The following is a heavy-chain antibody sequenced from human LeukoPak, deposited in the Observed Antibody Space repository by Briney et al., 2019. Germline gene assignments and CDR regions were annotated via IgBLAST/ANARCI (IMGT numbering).Heavy chain of an antibody. Sequence: GGSLRLSCAASGFAFSSYSMHWVRQAPGKGLEWVAVTSYDETNKWYADSVKGRLTISRDNSKDTLYLQMSSLRPEDTAVYYCARDDSATPSIDWGQGTLVTVSS. CDR3: ARDDSATPSID. CDR1: GFAFSSYS. V-gene: IGHV3-30-3*01. CDR2: TSYDETNK. J-gene: IGHJ4*02. D-gene: IGHD3-3*02.